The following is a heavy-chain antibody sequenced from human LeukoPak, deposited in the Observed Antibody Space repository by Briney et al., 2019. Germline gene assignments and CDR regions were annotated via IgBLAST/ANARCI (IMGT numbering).Heavy chain of an antibody. V-gene: IGHV3-30*04. CDR2: ISYDGSNK. Sequence: GGSLRLSCAASGFTFSSYAMHWVRQAPGKGLEWVAVISYDGSNKYYADSVKGRFTISRDNSKNTLYLQMNSLRAEDTAVYYCAKGSRALSGYFQHWGQGTLVTVSS. CDR3: AKGSRALSGYFQH. CDR1: GFTFSSYA. D-gene: IGHD3-10*01. J-gene: IGHJ1*01.